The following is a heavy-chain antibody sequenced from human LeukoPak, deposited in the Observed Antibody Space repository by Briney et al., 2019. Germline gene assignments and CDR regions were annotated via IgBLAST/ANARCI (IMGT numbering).Heavy chain of an antibody. J-gene: IGHJ4*02. CDR3: ARGSRPARGGLALRYFDY. D-gene: IGHD3-9*01. Sequence: PSETLSLTCAAYGGSFSGYYWSWLRQPPGQGLEWIGEINHSGSTNYNPSLTSRVTISVDTSKNQFSLKLRSVTAADTAVYYCARGSRPARGGLALRYFDYWGQGTLVTVSS. V-gene: IGHV4-34*01. CDR1: GGSFSGYY. CDR2: INHSGST.